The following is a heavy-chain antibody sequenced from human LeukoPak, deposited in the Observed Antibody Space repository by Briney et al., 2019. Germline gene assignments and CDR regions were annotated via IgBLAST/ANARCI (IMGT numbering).Heavy chain of an antibody. V-gene: IGHV3-66*04. CDR3: ARHDWFDP. CDR2: IYSGGNT. Sequence: GGSLRLSCAVSGFTVSNDYMSWVRRAPGKGLEWVSVIYSGGNTYYADSVKGRFAISRDNSKNTLYLQMNSLRAEDTAVYYCARHDWFDPWGQGTLVTVSS. CDR1: GFTVSNDY. J-gene: IGHJ5*02.